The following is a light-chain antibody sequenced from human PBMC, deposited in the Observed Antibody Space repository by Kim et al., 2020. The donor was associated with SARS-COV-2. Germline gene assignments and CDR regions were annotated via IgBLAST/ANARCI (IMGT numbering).Light chain of an antibody. Sequence: IQMTQSPSSLAASVGDRVTIACRASQSISTYLNWYQQKPGKAPKILIYAASTLQSGVPSRFSGSGSGTDFTLTITSLQPEDFATYYCQQSHSTPLLTFGGGTKVDIK. CDR2: AAS. CDR1: QSISTY. CDR3: QQSHSTPLLT. V-gene: IGKV1-39*01. J-gene: IGKJ4*01.